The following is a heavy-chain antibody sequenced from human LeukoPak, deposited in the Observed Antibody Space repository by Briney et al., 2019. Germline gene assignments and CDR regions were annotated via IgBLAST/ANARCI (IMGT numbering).Heavy chain of an antibody. CDR2: INPNSGGT. Sequence: ASVKVSCKASGYTFTGYYMHWVRQAPGQGLEWMGWINPNSGGTNYAQKFQGRVTMTRDTSISTAYMELSRLRSDDTAVYYCARAPGYGPGSYFYYYMDVWGKGTTVTISS. CDR3: ARAPGYGPGSYFYYYMDV. V-gene: IGHV1-2*02. J-gene: IGHJ6*03. D-gene: IGHD3-10*01. CDR1: GYTFTGYY.